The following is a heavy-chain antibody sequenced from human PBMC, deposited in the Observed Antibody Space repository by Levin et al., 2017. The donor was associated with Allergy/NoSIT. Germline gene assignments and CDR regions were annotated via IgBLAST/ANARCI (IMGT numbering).Heavy chain of an antibody. CDR2: ISSSSSYI. Sequence: GGSLRLSCAASGFTFSSYSMNWVRQAPGKGLEWVSSISSSSSYIYYADSVKGRFTISRDNAKNSLYLQMNSLRAEDTAVYYCARDRLKWIQLWLLRGAFDIWGQGTMVTVSS. D-gene: IGHD5-18*01. CDR3: ARDRLKWIQLWLLRGAFDI. V-gene: IGHV3-21*01. J-gene: IGHJ3*02. CDR1: GFTFSSYS.